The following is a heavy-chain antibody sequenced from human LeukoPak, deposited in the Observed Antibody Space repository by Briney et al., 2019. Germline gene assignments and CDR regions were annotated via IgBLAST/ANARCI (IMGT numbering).Heavy chain of an antibody. V-gene: IGHV4-34*01. CDR1: GGSFSGYY. Sequence: SETLSLTCAVYGGSFSGYYWSWIRQPPGKGLEWIGEINHSGSTNYNPSLKSRVTISVDTSKNQFSLKLSSVTAADTAVYYCARGYQGFWRPYYYYYMDVWGKGTTVTVSS. J-gene: IGHJ6*03. CDR2: INHSGST. CDR3: ARGYQGFWRPYYYYYMDV. D-gene: IGHD3-3*01.